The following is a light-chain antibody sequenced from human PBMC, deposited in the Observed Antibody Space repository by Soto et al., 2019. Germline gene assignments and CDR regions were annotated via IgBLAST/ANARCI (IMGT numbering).Light chain of an antibody. Sequence: RRSLSLSPGERATLSCRASQSVSSSYLAWYQQKPGQAPRLLIYGASSRATGIPDRFSGSGSGTDFTLTISRLEPEDFAVYYCQQYGSSRVTFGQGTKV. J-gene: IGKJ1*01. CDR3: QQYGSSRVT. CDR2: GAS. V-gene: IGKV3-20*01. CDR1: QSVSSSY.